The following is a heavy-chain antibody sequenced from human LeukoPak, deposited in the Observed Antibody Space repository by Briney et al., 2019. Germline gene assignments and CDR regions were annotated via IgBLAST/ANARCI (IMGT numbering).Heavy chain of an antibody. Sequence: GGSLTLSCAASGFTFSSHLMHWVRQAPCRGRVCVSRISSYGSYTNYADSVRGRFTTSRDNAKNTLYLQMNSLRTDDTAVYYCARSSASSGGYYFGDFWGQGTLVTVSS. CDR1: GFTFSSHL. CDR2: ISSYGSYT. CDR3: ARSSASSGGYYFGDF. D-gene: IGHD1-26*01. J-gene: IGHJ4*02. V-gene: IGHV3-74*01.